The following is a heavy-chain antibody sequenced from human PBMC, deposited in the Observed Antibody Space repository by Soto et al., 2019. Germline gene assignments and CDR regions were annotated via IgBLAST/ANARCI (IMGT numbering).Heavy chain of an antibody. J-gene: IGHJ4*02. V-gene: IGHV1-8*01. D-gene: IGHD1-26*01. CDR1: GYTFTSND. CDR2: MNPDSGET. CDR3: ARGQVWEQDY. Sequence: QVQLVQSGAEVKKPGASVKVSCKASGYTFTSNDINWVRQATGQGLEWMGWMNPDSGETGYARKFQGRVTMTRNTSISTAYMELSSPRSEDTAVYFCARGQVWEQDYWGQGTLVTVSS.